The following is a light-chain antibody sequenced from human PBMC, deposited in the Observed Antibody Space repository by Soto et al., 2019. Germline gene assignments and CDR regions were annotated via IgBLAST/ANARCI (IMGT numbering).Light chain of an antibody. CDR2: EVT. CDR1: SSDVGGYDY. V-gene: IGLV2-8*01. J-gene: IGLJ1*01. Sequence: QSVLTQPPSASGSPGQSVTISCTGTSSDVGGYDYVSWYQQHPGKAPKLMIYEVTIRPSGVSDRFSGSKSGNTASLTVSGLQADDEADYYFISETGGNPSYVFGTGTKLTV. CDR3: ISETGGNPSYV.